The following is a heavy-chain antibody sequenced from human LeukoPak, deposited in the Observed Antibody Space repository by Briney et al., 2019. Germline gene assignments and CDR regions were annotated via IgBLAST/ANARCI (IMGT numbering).Heavy chain of an antibody. CDR1: GYTFTSYG. CDR2: ISAYNGNT. J-gene: IGHJ1*01. V-gene: IGHV1-18*01. Sequence: ASVKVSCKASGYTFTSYGISWVRQAPGQGLEWMGWISAYNGNTNYAQKLQGRVTMTTDTSTSTAYRELRSLRSDDTAMYYCASMSFSYYDSSGYFWGYTEYFQHWGQGTLVTVSS. CDR3: ASMSFSYYDSSGYFWGYTEYFQH. D-gene: IGHD3-22*01.